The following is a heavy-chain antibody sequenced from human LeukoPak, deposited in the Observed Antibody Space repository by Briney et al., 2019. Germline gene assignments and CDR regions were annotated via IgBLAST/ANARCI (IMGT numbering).Heavy chain of an antibody. CDR1: GGSFSGYY. J-gene: IGHJ4*02. CDR3: AQYCSGGSCWGYYFDY. D-gene: IGHD2-15*01. CDR2: INHSGST. V-gene: IGHV4-34*01. Sequence: PSETLSLTCAVYGGSFSGYYWSWIRQPPGKGLEWIGEINHSGSTNYNPSLKSRVTISVDTSKNQFSLKLSSVTAADTAVYYCAQYCSGGSCWGYYFDYWGQGTLVTVSS.